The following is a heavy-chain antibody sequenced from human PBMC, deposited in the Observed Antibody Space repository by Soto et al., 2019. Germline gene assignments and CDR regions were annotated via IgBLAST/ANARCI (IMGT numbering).Heavy chain of an antibody. CDR1: GFSLSNSG. Sequence: EVQLLESGGGLVQPGGSLRLSCAASGFSLSNSGMSWVRQTPEKGLEWVSAISDSGSGTYYADSVKGWFTISTDTSKNTLYLQMNSLRAEDTAIYYCAKSLAVMGKVDFGYWGQGTLVTVSS. J-gene: IGHJ4*02. D-gene: IGHD6-19*01. V-gene: IGHV3-23*01. CDR3: AKSLAVMGKVDFGY. CDR2: ISDSGSGT.